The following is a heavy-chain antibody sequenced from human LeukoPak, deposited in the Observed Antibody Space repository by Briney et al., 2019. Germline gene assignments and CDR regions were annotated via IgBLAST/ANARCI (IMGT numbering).Heavy chain of an antibody. J-gene: IGHJ3*02. D-gene: IGHD3-10*01. V-gene: IGHV1-18*01. CDR1: GYTLTSYG. Sequence: ASVKVSCKASGYTLTSYGISWVRQAPGQGLEWMGWISAYNGNTNYAQKLQGRVTMTTDTSTSTAYMELRSLRSDDTAVYYCASAYGSGSPNDAFDIWGQGTMVTVSS. CDR3: ASAYGSGSPNDAFDI. CDR2: ISAYNGNT.